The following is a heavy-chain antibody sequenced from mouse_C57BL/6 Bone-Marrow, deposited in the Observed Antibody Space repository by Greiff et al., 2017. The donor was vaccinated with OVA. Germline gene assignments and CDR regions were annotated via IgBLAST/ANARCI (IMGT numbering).Heavy chain of an antibody. CDR2: ISYSGST. CDR1: GYSITSDY. CDR3: ARSYYDYSWFAY. Sequence: EVKLVESGPGLAKPSQTLSLTCSVTGYSITSDYWNWIRKFPGNKLEYMGYISYSGSTYYNPSLKSRLSITRDTSKNQYYLQLNSVTTEDTAPYYCARSYYDYSWFAYWGQGTLVTVSA. D-gene: IGHD2-4*01. V-gene: IGHV3-8*01. J-gene: IGHJ3*01.